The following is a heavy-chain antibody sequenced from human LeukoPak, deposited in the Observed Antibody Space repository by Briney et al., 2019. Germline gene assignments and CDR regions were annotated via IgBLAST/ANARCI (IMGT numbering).Heavy chain of an antibody. D-gene: IGHD3-10*01. CDR3: ARESEYYGSGSYYDAFDI. CDR2: IYYSGST. J-gene: IGHJ3*02. Sequence: SETLSLTCTVSGGSISSYYWSWIRQPPGKGLEWIGYIYYSGSTNYNPSLKSRVTISVDTSKNQFSLKLGSVTAADTAVYYCARESEYYGSGSYYDAFDIWGQGTMVTVSS. V-gene: IGHV4-59*01. CDR1: GGSISSYY.